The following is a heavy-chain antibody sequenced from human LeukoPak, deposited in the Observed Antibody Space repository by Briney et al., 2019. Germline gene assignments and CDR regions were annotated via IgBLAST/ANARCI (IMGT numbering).Heavy chain of an antibody. D-gene: IGHD3-10*01. CDR1: GFTVSSNY. Sequence: PGGSLRLSCAASGFTVSSNYMSWVRQAPGKGLEWVSIIYSGGNTYYADSVKGRFTISRDNPKNTLDLQMNSLRAEDTAVYYCARSNYGSGSYMYYGLDVWGQGTTVTVSS. V-gene: IGHV3-66*01. CDR3: ARSNYGSGSYMYYGLDV. CDR2: IYSGGNT. J-gene: IGHJ6*02.